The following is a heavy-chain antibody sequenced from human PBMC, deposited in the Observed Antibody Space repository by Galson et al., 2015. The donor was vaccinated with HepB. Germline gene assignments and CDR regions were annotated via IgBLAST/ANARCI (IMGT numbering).Heavy chain of an antibody. CDR2: IYPGDSDT. D-gene: IGHD3-10*01. J-gene: IGHJ4*02. CDR1: GYSFTSYW. V-gene: IGHV5-51*01. CDR3: ARHGSITMVRGALFPDY. Sequence: SGAEVKKPGESLKISCKGSGYSFTSYWIGWVRQMPGKGLEWMGIIYPGDSDTRYSPSFQGQVTISADKSISTAYLQWSSLKASDTAVYYCARHGSITMVRGALFPDYWGQGTLVAVSS.